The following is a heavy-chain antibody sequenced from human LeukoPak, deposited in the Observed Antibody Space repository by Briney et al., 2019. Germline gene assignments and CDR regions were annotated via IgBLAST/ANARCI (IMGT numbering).Heavy chain of an antibody. CDR1: GGSISSSSYY. Sequence: SETLSLTCTVSGGSISSSSYYWGWIRQPPGKGLEWIGSTFYSGSTYYNPSLKSRVIISVDTSKNQFSLKLSSVTAADTAVYYCARHPSIAAAGGYFQHWGQGTLVTVSS. CDR2: TFYSGST. D-gene: IGHD6-13*01. J-gene: IGHJ1*01. CDR3: ARHPSIAAAGGYFQH. V-gene: IGHV4-39*01.